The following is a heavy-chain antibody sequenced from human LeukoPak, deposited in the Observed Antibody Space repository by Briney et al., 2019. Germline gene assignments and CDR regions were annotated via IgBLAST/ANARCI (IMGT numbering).Heavy chain of an antibody. Sequence: GGSLRLSCAASGFTFSSYAMSWVRQAPGKGLEWVAVIWDDGSNKYYADSVKGRFTISRDNSKNTLYLEMNSLRVEDTAVYYCASRSPASDYWGQGTLVTVSS. CDR2: IWDDGSNK. D-gene: IGHD2-2*01. CDR1: GFTFSSYA. J-gene: IGHJ4*02. CDR3: ASRSPASDY. V-gene: IGHV3-33*08.